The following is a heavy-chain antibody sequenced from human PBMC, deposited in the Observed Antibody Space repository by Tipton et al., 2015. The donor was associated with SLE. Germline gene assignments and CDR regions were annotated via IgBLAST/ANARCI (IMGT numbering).Heavy chain of an antibody. CDR1: GYSISSGYY. CDR3: ARGPPFDY. V-gene: IGHV4-38-2*02. Sequence: TLSLTCTVSGYSISSGYYWGWIRQPPGKGLEWIGSIYHSGSTNYNPSLKSRVTISVDTSKNQFSLKLSSVTAADTAVYYCARGPPFDYWGQGTLVTVSS. J-gene: IGHJ4*02. CDR2: IYHSGST.